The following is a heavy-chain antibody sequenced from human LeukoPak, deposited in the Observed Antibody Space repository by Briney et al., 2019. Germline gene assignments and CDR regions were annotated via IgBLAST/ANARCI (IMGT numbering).Heavy chain of an antibody. Sequence: GSLRLSCAASGFSFSSYWMSWVRQAPGKGLEWVANIKQDGSEKYYVDSVKGRFTISRDNAKNSLYLQMNSLRAEDTAVYYCARDKAMIVVATFDYWGQGTLVTVSS. J-gene: IGHJ4*02. CDR1: GFSFSSYW. V-gene: IGHV3-7*01. CDR2: IKQDGSEK. D-gene: IGHD3-22*01. CDR3: ARDKAMIVVATFDY.